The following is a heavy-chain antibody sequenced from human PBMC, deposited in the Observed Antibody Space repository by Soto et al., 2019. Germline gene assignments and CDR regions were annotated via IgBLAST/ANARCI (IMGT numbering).Heavy chain of an antibody. CDR3: ARELRNSPDYFDY. J-gene: IGHJ4*02. CDR1: GGSISSDDYY. CDR2: IYYSGRT. Sequence: NPSETLSLTCTVSGGSISSDDYYWSWIRQPPGKGLEWIGYIYYSGRTAYNPSLKSRLIISIDTSKNQFSLNLNSVSGADTAVYYCARELRNSPDYFDYWGQGTTVTVSS. V-gene: IGHV4-30-4*01. D-gene: IGHD1-1*01.